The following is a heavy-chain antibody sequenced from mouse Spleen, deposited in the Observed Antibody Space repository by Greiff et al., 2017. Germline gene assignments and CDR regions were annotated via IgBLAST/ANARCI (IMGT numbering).Heavy chain of an antibody. Sequence: ESGPGLVKPSQSLSLTCSVTGYSITSGYYWKWIRQFPGNKLEWMGYISYDGSNNYNPSLKNRISITRDTSKNQFFLKLNSVTTEDTATYYCASHYYDGSYWYFGVWGAGTTVTVSS. CDR1: GYSITSGYY. J-gene: IGHJ1*01. CDR2: ISYDGSN. D-gene: IGHD1-1*01. CDR3: ASHYYDGSYWYFGV. V-gene: IGHV3-6*01.